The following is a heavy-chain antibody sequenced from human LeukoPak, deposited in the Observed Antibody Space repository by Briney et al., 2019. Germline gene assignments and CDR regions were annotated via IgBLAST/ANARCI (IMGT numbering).Heavy chain of an antibody. D-gene: IGHD2-15*01. Sequence: SVKVSRKASGGTFSSYAISWVRQAPGQGLEWMGGIIPIFGTANYAQKFQGRVTITADESTSTAYMELSSLRSEDTAVYYCARVRTRILHIGDAFDIWGQGTMVTVSS. CDR3: ARVRTRILHIGDAFDI. V-gene: IGHV1-69*13. CDR1: GGTFSSYA. J-gene: IGHJ3*02. CDR2: IIPIFGTA.